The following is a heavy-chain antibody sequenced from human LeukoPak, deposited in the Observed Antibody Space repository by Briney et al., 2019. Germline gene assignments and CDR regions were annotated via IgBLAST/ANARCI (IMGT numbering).Heavy chain of an antibody. J-gene: IGHJ3*02. CDR2: INHSGST. D-gene: IGHD5-18*01. V-gene: IGHV4-34*01. CDR3: ASHYTAMVNEGDPADPFDI. CDR1: GGSFSGYY. Sequence: PSETLSLTCAVYGGSFSGYYWSWIRQPPGKGLEWIGEINHSGSTNYNPSLKSRVTISVDTSKNQFSLKLSSVTAADTAVYYCASHYTAMVNEGDPADPFDIWGQETMVTVSS.